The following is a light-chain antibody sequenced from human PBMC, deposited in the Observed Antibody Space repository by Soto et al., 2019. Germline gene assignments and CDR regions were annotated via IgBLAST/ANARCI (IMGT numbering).Light chain of an antibody. CDR1: QTVVYSTSSQSY. CDR2: WAS. V-gene: IGKV4-1*01. CDR3: QQYYDTPYT. J-gene: IGKJ2*01. Sequence: DIVLTQSPDSLAVSLGERAAINCKSSQTVVYSTSSQSYLAWYQQKPGQPPKLLIYWASTRESGVPDRFIGSGSGTDSTLTINTLQAEDVAVYYCQQYYDTPYTFGQGTKLVMK.